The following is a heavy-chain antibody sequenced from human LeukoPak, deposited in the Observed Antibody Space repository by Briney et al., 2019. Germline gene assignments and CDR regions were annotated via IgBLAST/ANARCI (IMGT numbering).Heavy chain of an antibody. CDR3: ARDLYNWFDP. J-gene: IGHJ5*02. CDR2: IYYSGST. CDR1: GGSISSYY. V-gene: IGHV4-59*12. Sequence: SETLSLTCTVSGGSISSYYWSWIRQPPGKGLEWIGYIYYSGSTNYNPSLRSRVTISVDTSKNQFSLKLSSVTAADTAVYYCARDLYNWFDPWGQGTLVTVSS.